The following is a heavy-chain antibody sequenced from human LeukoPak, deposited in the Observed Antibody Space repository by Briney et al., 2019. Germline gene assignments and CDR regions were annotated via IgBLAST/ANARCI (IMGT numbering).Heavy chain of an antibody. Sequence: SSETLSLTCTVSGGSIISSSHYWAWIRQPPGKGLEWIGSIYYNGGTFYSPSLKRRASISVDTSKNQFSLKLSSVTAADTSVYFCAREEASAADYWGQGTLVTVSS. V-gene: IGHV4-39*01. D-gene: IGHD6-13*01. CDR1: GGSIISSSHY. CDR3: AREEASAADY. CDR2: IYYNGGT. J-gene: IGHJ4*02.